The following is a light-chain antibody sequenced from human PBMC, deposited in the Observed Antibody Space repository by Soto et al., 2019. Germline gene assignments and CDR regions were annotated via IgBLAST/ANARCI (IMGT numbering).Light chain of an antibody. V-gene: IGKV3-20*01. CDR2: SAS. CDR3: QQYGSSPWT. Sequence: EIVLTQSPGTLSLSPGDRATLSCRASHTVTGNYLAWYHQKPGQAPRLLIHSASSRATGIPDRFSASGTGTDFTLTISRLEPEDSAVYYCQQYGSSPWTFGQGTKVDIK. CDR1: HTVTGNY. J-gene: IGKJ1*01.